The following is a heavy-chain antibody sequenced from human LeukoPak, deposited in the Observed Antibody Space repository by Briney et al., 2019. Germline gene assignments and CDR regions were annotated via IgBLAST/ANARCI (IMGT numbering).Heavy chain of an antibody. CDR3: ARMAGYWVRGYYYYMDV. D-gene: IGHD2-15*01. V-gene: IGHV3-20*04. CDR2: INWNGGST. Sequence: PGGSLRLSXAASGFTFDDYGMSWVSQAPGKGLEWVSGINWNGGSTGYADSVKGRFTISRDNAKNSLYLQMNSLRAEDTALYYCARMAGYWVRGYYYYMDVWGKGTTVTVSS. J-gene: IGHJ6*03. CDR1: GFTFDDYG.